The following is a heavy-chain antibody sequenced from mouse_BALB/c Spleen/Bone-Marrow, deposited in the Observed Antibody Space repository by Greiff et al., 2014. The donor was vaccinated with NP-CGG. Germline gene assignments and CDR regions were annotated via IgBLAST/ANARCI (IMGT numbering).Heavy chain of an antibody. J-gene: IGHJ2*01. V-gene: IGHV14-3*02. D-gene: IGHD1-2*01. CDR2: IDSANDNT. CDR1: GFNIRDTY. CDR3: AGRYYGAY. Sequence: VQLQQSGAELVKPGASVKLSCTAPGFNIRDTYLHWVKQRPEQGLEWIGRIDSANDNTKYDPKFQGKATITADSSSNTAYLQLSSLTSEDTAVYYGAGRYYGAYWGQGTTLTVSS.